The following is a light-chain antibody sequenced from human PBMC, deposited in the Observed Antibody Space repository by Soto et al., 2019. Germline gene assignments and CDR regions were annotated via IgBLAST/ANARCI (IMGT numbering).Light chain of an antibody. CDR1: SSDVGGYNY. Sequence: QSALTQPASVSGSHGQSITISCTGTSSDVGGYNYVSWYQQHPGKAPKLMLYAVSHRPSGVSNRFFGSKHGNTASLTISGLAAEDELDFYCSSYTRSSTLYVFGTGTKLTVL. CDR3: SSYTRSSTLYV. CDR2: AVS. V-gene: IGLV2-14*01. J-gene: IGLJ1*01.